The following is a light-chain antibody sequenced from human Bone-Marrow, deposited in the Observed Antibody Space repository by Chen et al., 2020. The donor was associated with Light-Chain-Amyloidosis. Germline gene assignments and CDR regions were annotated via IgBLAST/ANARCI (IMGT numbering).Light chain of an antibody. V-gene: IGLV2-14*03. CDR1: SSDVGRYNY. Sequence: QSALTQPASVSGSPGQSITISCTGTSSDVGRYNYVSWYQHHPGKAPKLIIYDVTNRPSGVSNRFSGSKSGNTASLTISGLQAEDEADYYCSSYTGSTTLVFGGGTKLTVL. CDR3: SSYTGSTTLV. J-gene: IGLJ3*02. CDR2: DVT.